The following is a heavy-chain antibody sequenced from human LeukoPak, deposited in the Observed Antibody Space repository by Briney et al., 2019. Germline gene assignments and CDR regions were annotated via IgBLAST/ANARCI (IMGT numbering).Heavy chain of an antibody. D-gene: IGHD2/OR15-2a*01. CDR2: IYTSGST. V-gene: IGHV4-4*07. CDR3: ARDRYFNLRYYCYYYMDV. Sequence: SETLSLTCTVSGGSISSYYWSWIRQPAGKGLEWIGRIYTSGSTNYNPSLKSRVTMSVDTSKNQFSLKLSSVTAADTAVYYCARDRYFNLRYYCYYYMDVWGKGTTVTVSS. J-gene: IGHJ6*03. CDR1: GGSISSYY.